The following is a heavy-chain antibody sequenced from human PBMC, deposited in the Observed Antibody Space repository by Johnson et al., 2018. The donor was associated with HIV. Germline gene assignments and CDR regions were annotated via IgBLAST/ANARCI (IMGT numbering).Heavy chain of an antibody. CDR3: AKDSLYYYDSSGYYAFDI. CDR2: ISWNSGSI. CDR1: EFTFDDYG. V-gene: IGHV3-20*04. J-gene: IGHJ3*02. Sequence: AQLVESGGGVVRPGGSLRLSCAASEFTFDDYGMSWVRQAPGKGLAWVSGISWNSGSIGSADSVKGRFTISRDNAKNALYLQMNSLRAEDTALYYCAKDSLYYYDSSGYYAFDIWGQGTMVTVSS. D-gene: IGHD3-22*01.